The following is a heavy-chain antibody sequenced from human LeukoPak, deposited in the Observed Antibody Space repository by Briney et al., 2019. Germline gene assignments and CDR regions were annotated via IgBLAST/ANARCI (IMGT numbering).Heavy chain of an antibody. V-gene: IGHV3-15*01. D-gene: IGHD6-13*01. CDR1: GFTFSNAW. CDR3: TTDLIWAAAREYYFDY. J-gene: IGHJ4*02. Sequence: GGSLRLSCAASGFTFSNAWISWVRQAPGKGLEWVGRIKSKTDGWTAVYAAPVKGRLTLSRDDSKNTLYLKMNSLKTEDTAVYYCTTDLIWAAAREYYFDYWGQGTLVTVSS. CDR2: IKSKTDGWTA.